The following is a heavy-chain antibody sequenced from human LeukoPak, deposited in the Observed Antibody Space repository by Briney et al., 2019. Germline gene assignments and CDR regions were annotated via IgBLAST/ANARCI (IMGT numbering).Heavy chain of an antibody. J-gene: IGHJ6*02. CDR1: GFTFTSYA. CDR3: ARDRATMVRGVILRYYYYYGMDV. Sequence: TGGSLRLSCAASGFTFTSYAMSWVRQAPGKGLEWVSAISGSGGSTYYADSVKGRFTMSRDNSKNTLYLQMNSLRAEDTAVYYCARDRATMVRGVILRYYYYYGMDVWGQGTTVTVSS. D-gene: IGHD3-10*01. CDR2: ISGSGGST. V-gene: IGHV3-23*01.